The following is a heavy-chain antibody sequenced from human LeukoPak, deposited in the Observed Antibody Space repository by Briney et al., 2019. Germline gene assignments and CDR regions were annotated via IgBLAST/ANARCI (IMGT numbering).Heavy chain of an antibody. CDR3: AKSRDGSAYYRGVFDY. Sequence: PSQTLSLTCTVSGGSISSGGYYWSWIRQHPGKGLEWIGYIYYSGSTNYNPSLKSRVTISIDTSKNQISLKLSSVTAADTAFYYCAKSRDGSAYYRGVFDYWGQGTLVTVSS. CDR1: GGSISSGGYY. CDR2: IYYSGST. V-gene: IGHV4-31*03. J-gene: IGHJ4*02. D-gene: IGHD3-22*01.